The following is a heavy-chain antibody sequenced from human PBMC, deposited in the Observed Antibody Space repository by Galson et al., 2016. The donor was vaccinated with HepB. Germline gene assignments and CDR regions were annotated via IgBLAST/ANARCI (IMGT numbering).Heavy chain of an antibody. CDR2: ISGSGGDT. CDR3: GKHGGFDY. D-gene: IGHD3-16*01. Sequence: SLRLSCATSGFTFNMYVMNWVRQAPGKGLEWVLAISGSGGDTYYADFVKGRFTISRDKSNNTLYLQMNSLRAGDTAVYYCGKHGGFDYWGQGALVTVSS. J-gene: IGHJ4*02. CDR1: GFTFNMYV. V-gene: IGHV3-23*01.